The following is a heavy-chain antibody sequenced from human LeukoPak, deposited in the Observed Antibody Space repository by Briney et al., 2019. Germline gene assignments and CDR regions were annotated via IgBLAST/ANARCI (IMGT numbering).Heavy chain of an antibody. CDR3: ARGGSYDILTGKTFDY. J-gene: IGHJ4*02. CDR1: GFTFSSYS. V-gene: IGHV3-21*01. CDR2: ISSSSSYI. Sequence: GGSLRLSCAASGFTFSSYSMNGVRQAPGKGLEWVSSISSSSSYIYYADSVKGRFTISRDNAKNSLYLQMNSLRAEDTAVYYCARGGSYDILTGKTFDYWGQGTLVTVSS. D-gene: IGHD3-9*01.